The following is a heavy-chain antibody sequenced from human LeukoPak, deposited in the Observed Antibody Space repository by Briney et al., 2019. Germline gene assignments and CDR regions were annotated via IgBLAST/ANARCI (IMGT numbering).Heavy chain of an antibody. CDR3: ARPGITAFDI. CDR1: GFTFSSYA. V-gene: IGHV3-48*01. Sequence: GGSLRLSCAASGFTFSSYAMSWVRQAPGKGLEWVSHISSSGSITYYGDSVKGRITISRDNAKNSVSLYMNSLRAEDSAVYYCARPGITAFDIWGQGTMVTVSS. J-gene: IGHJ3*02. CDR2: ISSSGSIT. D-gene: IGHD3-10*01.